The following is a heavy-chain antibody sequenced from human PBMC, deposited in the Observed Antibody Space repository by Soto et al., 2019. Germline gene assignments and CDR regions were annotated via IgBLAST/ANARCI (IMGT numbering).Heavy chain of an antibody. CDR3: TRLGGFYQARAS. CDR1: GGSLSGYY. D-gene: IGHD3-3*01. CDR2: IYYAGTT. J-gene: IGHJ5*02. V-gene: IGHV4-59*08. Sequence: SETLSLTCSISGGSLSGYYWTWTRQPPGKGLEWIGYIYYAGTTTYNPSLKNRVTISLDTPKNHFSLKMDSVTAADTAVYYCTRLGGFYQARASWGQGVLVTVS.